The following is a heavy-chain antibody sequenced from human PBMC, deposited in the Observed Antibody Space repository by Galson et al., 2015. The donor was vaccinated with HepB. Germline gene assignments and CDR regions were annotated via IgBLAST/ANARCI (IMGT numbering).Heavy chain of an antibody. J-gene: IGHJ4*02. Sequence: SLRLSCAASGFTFSSYSMNWVRQAPGKGLEWVSSISSSSSYIYYADSVKGRFTISRDNAKNSLYLQMNSLRAEDTAVYYCARDLTPLDFWSGYYTNLIDYWGQGTLVTVSS. CDR1: GFTFSSYS. D-gene: IGHD3-3*01. V-gene: IGHV3-21*01. CDR2: ISSSSSYI. CDR3: ARDLTPLDFWSGYYTNLIDY.